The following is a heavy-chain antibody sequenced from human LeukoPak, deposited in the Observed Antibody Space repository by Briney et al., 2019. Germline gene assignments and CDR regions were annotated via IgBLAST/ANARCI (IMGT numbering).Heavy chain of an antibody. CDR2: ISGSGGST. Sequence: GGSLRLSCAASGFTFSSYAMSWVRQAPGKGLEWVSAISGSGGSTYYADSVKGRFTISRDNSKNTLYLQMNSLRAEETAVYYCAFHSGYSYGSGADYWGQGTLVTVSS. J-gene: IGHJ4*02. CDR1: GFTFSSYA. D-gene: IGHD5-18*01. V-gene: IGHV3-23*01. CDR3: AFHSGYSYGSGADY.